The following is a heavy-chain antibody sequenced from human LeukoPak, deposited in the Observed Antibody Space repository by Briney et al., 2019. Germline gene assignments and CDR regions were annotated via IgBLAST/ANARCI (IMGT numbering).Heavy chain of an antibody. Sequence: SVKVSCKASGGTFSSYAISWVRQAPGQGLEWMGRIIPIFGTSNYAQKFQGRVTITTDESTRTAYMELRSLRSEDTAVYYCAYCPHYYDSSGPPGLYLYMDVWGKGTTVTVSS. CDR3: AYCPHYYDSSGPPGLYLYMDV. CDR1: GGTFSSYA. J-gene: IGHJ6*03. V-gene: IGHV1-69*05. CDR2: IIPIFGTS. D-gene: IGHD3-22*01.